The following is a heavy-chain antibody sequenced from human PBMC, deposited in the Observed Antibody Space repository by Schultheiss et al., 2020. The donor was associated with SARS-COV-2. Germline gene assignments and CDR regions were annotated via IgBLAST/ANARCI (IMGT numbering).Heavy chain of an antibody. CDR3: ARAAWAYRYGDYGGYFDY. Sequence: GGSLRLSCAASGFTFGSYWMHWVRRAPGQGLVWVSRINTDGSSTAYVDSVKGRFTVSRDNAKNTLYLQMNSLRAEDTAVYYCARAAWAYRYGDYGGYFDYWGQGTLVTVSS. CDR1: GFTFGSYW. CDR2: INTDGSST. V-gene: IGHV3-74*01. D-gene: IGHD4-17*01. J-gene: IGHJ4*02.